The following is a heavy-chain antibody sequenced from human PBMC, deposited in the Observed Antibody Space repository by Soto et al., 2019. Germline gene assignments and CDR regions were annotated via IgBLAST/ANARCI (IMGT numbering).Heavy chain of an antibody. CDR3: AKDGIQLWPRYYFDF. Sequence: HVQLMQSEAEVKKPGASVQVSCKASGYSFTNYSMHWVRQVPGQGPEWMGKINPTSGSTSYAQKFKDKVTMTRDMSSNTLYIQLSSLTSEDTAVYYCAKDGIQLWPRYYFDFWGQGTLVIVSS. D-gene: IGHD5-18*01. CDR2: INPTSGST. V-gene: IGHV1-46*01. J-gene: IGHJ4*02. CDR1: GYSFTNYS.